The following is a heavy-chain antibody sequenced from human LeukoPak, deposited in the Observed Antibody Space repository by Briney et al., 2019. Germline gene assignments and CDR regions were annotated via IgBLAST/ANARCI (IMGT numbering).Heavy chain of an antibody. CDR2: ISGDGGST. D-gene: IGHD6-13*01. J-gene: IGHJ3*02. CDR3: AKDPGQQLVLGAFDI. Sequence: GGSLRLSCAASGFTFDDYAMHWVRQAPGKGLEWVSLISGDGGSTYYADSVKGRFTISRDNSKNSLYLQMNSLRTEDTALYYCAKDPGQQLVLGAFDIWGQGTMVTVSS. V-gene: IGHV3-43*02. CDR1: GFTFDDYA.